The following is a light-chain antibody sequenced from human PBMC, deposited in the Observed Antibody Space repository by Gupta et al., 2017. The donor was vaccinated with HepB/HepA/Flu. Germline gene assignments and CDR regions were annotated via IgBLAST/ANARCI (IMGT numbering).Light chain of an antibody. CDR1: QSVSSSY. CDR3: QQDCSSPLT. V-gene: IGKV3-20*01. CDR2: GAS. J-gene: IGKJ5*01. Sequence: EIVLTQSPGTLSLSPGERATLSCRASQSVSSSYLAWYQQKPGQAPRLLIYGASSRATGIPDRFSGSGSGTEFTLTISRLEPEDFAVYYCQQDCSSPLTFGQGTRLEIK.